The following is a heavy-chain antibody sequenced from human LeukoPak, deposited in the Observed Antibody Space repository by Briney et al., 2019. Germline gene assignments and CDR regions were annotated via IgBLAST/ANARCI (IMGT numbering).Heavy chain of an antibody. V-gene: IGHV3-21*01. J-gene: IGHJ6*03. D-gene: IGHD3/OR15-3a*01. CDR1: GFTFSTYT. CDR2: ISSDSHYI. Sequence: GGSLRLSCAASGFTFSTYTMNWVRQAPGKGLEWVSSISSDSHYIYYADSLKGRFTISRDNAKNSLYLQMNNLRAEDTAVYYCARGADWLLLRGYMDVWGKGTTVTVSS. CDR3: ARGADWLLLRGYMDV.